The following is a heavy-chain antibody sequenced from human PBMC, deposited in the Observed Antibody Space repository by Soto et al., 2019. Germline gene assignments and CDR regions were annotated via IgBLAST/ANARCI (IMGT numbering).Heavy chain of an antibody. V-gene: IGHV1-46*01. CDR1: GYTFTRYY. J-gene: IGHJ6*02. CDR2: INPTGGAT. CDR3: ARGEAIAIYGMDV. Sequence: QVQLVQSGAEVKKPGASVKVSCKASGYTFTRYYMHWVRQAPGQGLEVMGIINPTGGATTNAQKHQGRVPMHRDTSTSTVYMELSSLGSEEPAMYYCARGEAIAIYGMDVWGQGTTVTVSS.